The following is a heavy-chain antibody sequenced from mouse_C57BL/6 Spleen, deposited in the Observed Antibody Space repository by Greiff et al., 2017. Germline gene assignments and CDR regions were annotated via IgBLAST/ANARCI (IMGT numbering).Heavy chain of an antibody. CDR3: ATYSNFGGFAY. D-gene: IGHD2-5*01. Sequence: QVQLQQPGAELVKPGASVKLSCKASGYTFTSYWMPWVKQRPGQGLEWIGEIDPSDSYTNYNQKFKGKATLTVDTSSSTAYMQLSSLTSEDSAVYYCATYSNFGGFAYWGQGTLVTVSA. J-gene: IGHJ3*01. CDR1: GYTFTSYW. V-gene: IGHV1-50*01. CDR2: IDPSDSYT.